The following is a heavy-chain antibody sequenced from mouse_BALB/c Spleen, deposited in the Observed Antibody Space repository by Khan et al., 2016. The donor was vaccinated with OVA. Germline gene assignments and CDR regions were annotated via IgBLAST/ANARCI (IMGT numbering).Heavy chain of an antibody. D-gene: IGHD2-13*01. CDR1: GYSITSDYA. J-gene: IGHJ4*01. CDR2: ISSTGST. V-gene: IGHV3-2*02. Sequence: EVQLQESGPGLVKPSRSLSLTCTVTGYSITSDYAWNWIRQFPENKLEWMGYISSTGSTSYNPSLKSRISITRDTSKNQFFLHLNSVTTEDTATYYCARSLYYSDSYAMDYWGQGTSVTVSS. CDR3: ARSLYYSDSYAMDY.